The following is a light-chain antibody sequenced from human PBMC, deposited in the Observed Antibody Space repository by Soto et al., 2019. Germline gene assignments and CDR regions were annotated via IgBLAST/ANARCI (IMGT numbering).Light chain of an antibody. CDR2: RNN. CDR3: AAWDDSLNVL. J-gene: IGLJ2*01. V-gene: IGLV1-47*01. Sequence: QSVLTQPPSASGTPGQRVTISCSGSRFNIGNNYVFWYQQFPGTAPKLLIYRNNQRPSGVPDRFSGSKSGTSASLAISGLRSEDEADYYCAAWDDSLNVLFGGGTKLTVL. CDR1: RFNIGNNY.